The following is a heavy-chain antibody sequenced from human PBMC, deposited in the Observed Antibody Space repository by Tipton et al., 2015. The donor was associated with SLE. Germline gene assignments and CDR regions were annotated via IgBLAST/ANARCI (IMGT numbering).Heavy chain of an antibody. CDR2: IYHSGST. CDR1: GYSISSGYY. CDR3: ARDMSNTMDV. D-gene: IGHD3-16*01. Sequence: LSLTCAVSGYSISSGYYWGWIRQPPGKGLEWIGSIYHSGSTYYNPSLKSRVTISVDTSKNQFSLKLSSVTAADTAVYYCARDMSNTMDVWGQGTTVTVSS. V-gene: IGHV4-38-2*02. J-gene: IGHJ6*02.